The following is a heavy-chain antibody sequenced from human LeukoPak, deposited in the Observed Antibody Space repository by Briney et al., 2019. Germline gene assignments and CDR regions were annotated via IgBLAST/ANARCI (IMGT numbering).Heavy chain of an antibody. CDR2: INPNSGVT. Sequence: AAVKVSCKTSGYPFTAYYIHWVRQTPGQGLEWMAWINPNSGVTNNAQNFQGRVTVTTDTSISTAYMELSRLRSDDTAVYYCARGAFSYDSSGYSLLNFDYWGQGTLVTASS. CDR1: GYPFTAYY. CDR3: ARGAFSYDSSGYSLLNFDY. V-gene: IGHV1-2*02. J-gene: IGHJ4*02. D-gene: IGHD3-22*01.